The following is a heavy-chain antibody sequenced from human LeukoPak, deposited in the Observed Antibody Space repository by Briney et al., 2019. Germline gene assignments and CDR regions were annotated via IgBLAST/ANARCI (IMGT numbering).Heavy chain of an antibody. Sequence: KPSETLSLTCAVYGGSSSGYYWSWIRQPPGKGLEWIGEINHSGSTNYNPSLKSRVTISVDTSKNQFSLKLSSVTAADTAVYYCARRPTSYCSGGSCSSYYFDYWGQGTLVTVSS. CDR2: INHSGST. CDR3: ARRPTSYCSGGSCSSYYFDY. CDR1: GGSSSGYY. V-gene: IGHV4-34*01. J-gene: IGHJ4*02. D-gene: IGHD2-15*01.